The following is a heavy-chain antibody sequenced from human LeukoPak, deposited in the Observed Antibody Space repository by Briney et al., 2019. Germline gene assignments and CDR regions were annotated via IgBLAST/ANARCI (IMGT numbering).Heavy chain of an antibody. V-gene: IGHV3-23*01. CDR3: AKDWDSSGWYGNGFFDY. CDR2: ISGSGGST. Sequence: GGSLRLSCAASGFSFSSYAMGWVRQGPGKGVEWVSAISGSGGSTYYADSVKGRFTISRDNSNNTLYLQMNSLRAEDTAVYYCAKDWDSSGWYGNGFFDYWGQGTLVTVSS. J-gene: IGHJ4*02. CDR1: GFSFSSYA. D-gene: IGHD6-19*01.